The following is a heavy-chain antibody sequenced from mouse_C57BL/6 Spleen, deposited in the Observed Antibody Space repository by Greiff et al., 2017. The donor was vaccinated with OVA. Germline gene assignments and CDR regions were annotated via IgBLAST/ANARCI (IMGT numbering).Heavy chain of an antibody. D-gene: IGHD3-3*01. V-gene: IGHV5-9*01. Sequence: EVKLMESGGGLVKPGGSLKLSCAASGFTFSSYTMSWVRQTPEKRLEWVATISGGGGNTYYPDSVKGRFTISRDNAKNTLYLQMSSLRSEDTALYYCAREGLGEGFDYWGQGTTLTVSS. J-gene: IGHJ2*01. CDR2: ISGGGGNT. CDR3: AREGLGEGFDY. CDR1: GFTFSSYT.